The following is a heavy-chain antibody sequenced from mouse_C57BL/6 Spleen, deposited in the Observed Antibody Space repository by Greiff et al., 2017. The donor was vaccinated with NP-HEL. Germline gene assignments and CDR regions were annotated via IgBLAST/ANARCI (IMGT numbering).Heavy chain of an antibody. CDR3: ARTLNYYYGSTFDY. CDR2: ISSGSSTI. D-gene: IGHD1-1*01. CDR1: GFTFSDYG. Sequence: EVKLVESGGGLVKPGGSLKLSCAASGFTFSDYGMHWVRQAPEKGLEWVAYISSGSSTIYYADTVKGRFTISRDNAKNTLFLQMTSLRSEDTAMYYCARTLNYYYGSTFDYWGQGTTLTVSS. J-gene: IGHJ2*01. V-gene: IGHV5-17*01.